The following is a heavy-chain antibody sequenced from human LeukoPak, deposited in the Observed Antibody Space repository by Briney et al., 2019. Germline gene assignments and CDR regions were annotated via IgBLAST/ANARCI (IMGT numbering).Heavy chain of an antibody. Sequence: HPGGSLRLSCAASGFTFSTYGMHWVRQAPGKGLEWVAIIWYNGNTKYYADSVKGRFTISRDNSKNTLYLQMNSLRAEDTAVYYCARDQQGGSGPYGMDVWGQGTTVTVSS. CDR1: GFTFSTYG. CDR3: ARDQQGGSGPYGMDV. V-gene: IGHV3-33*01. D-gene: IGHD3-10*01. CDR2: IWYNGNTK. J-gene: IGHJ6*02.